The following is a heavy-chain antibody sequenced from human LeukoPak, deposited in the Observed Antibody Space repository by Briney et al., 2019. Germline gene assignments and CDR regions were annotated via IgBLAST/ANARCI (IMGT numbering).Heavy chain of an antibody. CDR2: FGTRSSSI. J-gene: IGHJ4*02. V-gene: IGHV3-21*01. CDR1: GFTFSNYA. D-gene: IGHD6-13*01. Sequence: GGSLRLSCAASGFTFSNYAMNWVRQAPGKGLEWVSSFGTRSSSIYYADSVKGRFTISRDNAKNSLYLQMNSLRAEDTAVYYCARGAAGTDYWGQGTLVTVSS. CDR3: ARGAAGTDY.